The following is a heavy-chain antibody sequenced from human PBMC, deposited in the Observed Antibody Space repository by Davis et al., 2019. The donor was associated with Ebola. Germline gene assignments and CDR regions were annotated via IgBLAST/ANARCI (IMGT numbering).Heavy chain of an antibody. CDR2: IYYSGST. CDR1: GGSFSGYY. J-gene: IGHJ6*02. CDR3: ARHAKSPYYYYGLDV. V-gene: IGHV4-39*01. Sequence: SETLSLTCAVYGGSFSGYYWSWIRKPPGKGLEWMGSIYYSGSTYYNPSLKSRVTMSVDTSKNQFSLKLSSVTAADTDVYYCARHAKSPYYYYGLDVWGQGTTVTVSS.